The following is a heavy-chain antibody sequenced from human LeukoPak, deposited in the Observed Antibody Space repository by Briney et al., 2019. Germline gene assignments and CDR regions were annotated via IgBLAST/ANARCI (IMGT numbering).Heavy chain of an antibody. CDR2: IYHSGST. Sequence: SETLSLTCAVSGGSISSGGYSWSWIRQPPGKGLEWIGYIYHSGSTYYNPSLKSRVTISVDGSKNQFSLKLSSVTAADTAVYYCARSGRRYYFDYWGQGTLVTVSS. CDR3: ARSGRRYYFDY. J-gene: IGHJ4*02. V-gene: IGHV4-30-2*01. CDR1: GGSISSGGYS. D-gene: IGHD4-17*01.